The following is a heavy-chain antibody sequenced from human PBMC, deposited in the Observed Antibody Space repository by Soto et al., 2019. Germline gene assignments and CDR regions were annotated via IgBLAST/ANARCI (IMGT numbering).Heavy chain of an antibody. CDR3: AAGWLRFLEWFPQPYYGMDV. CDR1: GFTFSSYG. J-gene: IGHJ6*02. V-gene: IGHV3-33*01. Sequence: PGGSLRLSCAASGFTFSSYGMHWVRQAPGKGLEWVAVIWYDGSNKYYADSVKGRFTISRDNSKNTLYQQMNSLRSEDTAVYYCAAGWLRFLEWFPQPYYGMDVWGQGTTVTVSS. D-gene: IGHD3-3*01. CDR2: IWYDGSNK.